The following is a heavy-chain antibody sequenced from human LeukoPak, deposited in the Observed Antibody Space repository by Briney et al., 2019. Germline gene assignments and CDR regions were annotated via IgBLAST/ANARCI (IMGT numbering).Heavy chain of an antibody. V-gene: IGHV3-30*03. CDR2: ISYDGSNK. CDR3: TRVGYIDEGIDY. J-gene: IGHJ4*02. Sequence: GGSLRLSCAASGFTFSSYGMHWVRQAPGKGLEWVAVISYDGSNKYYADSVKGRFTISRDNAKNSLYLQMNSLRAEDTAIYYCTRVGYIDEGIDYWGQGTLVTVSS. CDR1: GFTFSSYG. D-gene: IGHD5-24*01.